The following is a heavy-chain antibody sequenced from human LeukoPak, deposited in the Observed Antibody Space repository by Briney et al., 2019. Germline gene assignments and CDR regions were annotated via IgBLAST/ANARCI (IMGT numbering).Heavy chain of an antibody. CDR3: ARDRWFDP. J-gene: IGHJ5*02. CDR2: IYYSGST. Sequence: SETLSLTCAVSGGSISSGGNYWSWIRQHPGKGLEWIGYIYYSGSTYYNPSLKSRVTISLDTSKNQFSLKLTSVTAADTAVYYCARDRWFDPWGQGTLVTVSS. V-gene: IGHV4-31*11. CDR1: GGSISSGGNY.